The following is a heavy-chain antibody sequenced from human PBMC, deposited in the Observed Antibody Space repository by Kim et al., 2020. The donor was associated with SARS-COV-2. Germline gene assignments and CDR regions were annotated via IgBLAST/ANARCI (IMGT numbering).Heavy chain of an antibody. CDR1: GFTFDDYA. CDR2: ISWNSGGI. Sequence: GGSLRLSCVASGFTFDDYAIHWVRQVPGKGLEWVSGISWNSGGIGYAASVKGRFTISRDNAKNSLYLQMNSLRAEDTALYYCAIEYDYGSGSYYKPTYYFGYWGQATLVTVSS. CDR3: AIEYDYGSGSYYKPTYYFGY. D-gene: IGHD3-10*01. V-gene: IGHV3-9*01. J-gene: IGHJ4*02.